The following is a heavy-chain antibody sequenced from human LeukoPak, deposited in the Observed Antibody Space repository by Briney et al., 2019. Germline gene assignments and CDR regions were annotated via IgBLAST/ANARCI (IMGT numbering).Heavy chain of an antibody. V-gene: IGHV4-30-2*02. D-gene: IGHD1-26*01. J-gene: IGHJ4*02. Sequence: SQTLSLTCAVSGGSISSGGYSWSWIRQPPGKGLEWIGYIYHSGYTYYNPSLKSRVTISVDRSKNQFSLKLTSVTAADTAIYYCARMSSYGHLYFDYWGQGTLVTVSS. CDR2: IYHSGYT. CDR1: GGSISSGGYS. CDR3: ARMSSYGHLYFDY.